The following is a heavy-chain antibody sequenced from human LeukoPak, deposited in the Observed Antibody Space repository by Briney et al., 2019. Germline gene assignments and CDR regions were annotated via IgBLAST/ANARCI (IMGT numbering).Heavy chain of an antibody. V-gene: IGHV1-2*02. Sequence: ASVKVSCKASGYTFTGYYMHWVRQAPGQGLEWMGWINPNSGGTNYAQKFQGRVTMTRDTSISTAYMELSRLRSDDTAVYYCASGRLEWLSHCYYYGMDVWGQGTTVTVSS. CDR2: INPNSGGT. CDR1: GYTFTGYY. D-gene: IGHD3-3*01. J-gene: IGHJ6*02. CDR3: ASGRLEWLSHCYYYGMDV.